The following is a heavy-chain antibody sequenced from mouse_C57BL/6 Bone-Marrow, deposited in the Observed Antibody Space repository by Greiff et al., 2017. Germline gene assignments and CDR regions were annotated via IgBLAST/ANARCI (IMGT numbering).Heavy chain of an antibody. CDR3: ARFGRRGTFAY. J-gene: IGHJ3*01. D-gene: IGHD2-12*01. CDR2: IHPTSGST. CDR1: GYTFTSYW. Sequence: VQLQQPGAELVKPGASVKLSCKASGYTFTSYWMHWVKQRPGQGLEWIGMIHPTSGSTNYNEKFKSKATLTVDKSSSQAYMQRRSLTSEDSAVYYCARFGRRGTFAYWGQGTLVTVSA. V-gene: IGHV1-64*01.